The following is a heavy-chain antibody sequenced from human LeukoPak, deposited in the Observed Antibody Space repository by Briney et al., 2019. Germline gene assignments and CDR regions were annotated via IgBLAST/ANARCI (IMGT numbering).Heavy chain of an antibody. V-gene: IGHV3-23*01. J-gene: IGHJ4*02. CDR1: GFTFSSYA. CDR2: ISGSGDDT. Sequence: GGSLRLSCAASGFTFSSYAMSWVRQAPGKGLEWVSGISGSGDDTYYADSVKGRFTISRDNSKNTLYVQVNSLGTEDTAAYYCAKGSYYDSSGSFYFDYWGQGTPVTVSS. CDR3: AKGSYYDSSGSFYFDY. D-gene: IGHD3-22*01.